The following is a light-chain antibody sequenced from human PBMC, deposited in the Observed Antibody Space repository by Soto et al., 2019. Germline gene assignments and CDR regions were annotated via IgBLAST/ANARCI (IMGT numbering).Light chain of an antibody. Sequence: ETVMTQSPATLSVSPGERATLSCRASQGVSSNLAWYHQKPGQAPRLLIYSASTRATGIPARFSGSGSGTEFTLTISSLQSEDFAVYYCQQYNNWPPIPFVQGTKLEIK. J-gene: IGKJ2*01. CDR2: SAS. CDR3: QQYNNWPPIP. V-gene: IGKV3-15*01. CDR1: QGVSSN.